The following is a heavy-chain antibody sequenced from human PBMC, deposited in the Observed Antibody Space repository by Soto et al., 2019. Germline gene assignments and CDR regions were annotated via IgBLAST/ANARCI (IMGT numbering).Heavy chain of an antibody. Sequence: VASVKVSCNASGGTFSSHSINWVRQAPGQGLEWMGGIITLFGTSNYAQNFQGRVTITADQSTSTAYMELNSLTSDDTAVYYCAREVGYGDFSAALLDWGQGTLVTVSS. CDR1: GGTFSSHS. D-gene: IGHD2-21*02. CDR2: IITLFGTS. V-gene: IGHV1-69*13. J-gene: IGHJ4*02. CDR3: AREVGYGDFSAALLD.